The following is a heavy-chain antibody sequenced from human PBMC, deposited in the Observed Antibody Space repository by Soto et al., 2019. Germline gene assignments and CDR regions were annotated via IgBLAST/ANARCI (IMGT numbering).Heavy chain of an antibody. J-gene: IGHJ4*02. V-gene: IGHV4-59*01. Sequence: QVQLQESGPGLVKPSETLSLTCTVSGGSISRYYWSWIRQPPGKGLEWLGYIYYSGSTNYNPSLKSRVTISVDTSKNQFSLKLSSVTAADTAVYYCARGDGSGTVDYWGQGTLVTVSS. D-gene: IGHD2-15*01. CDR1: GGSISRYY. CDR3: ARGDGSGTVDY. CDR2: IYYSGST.